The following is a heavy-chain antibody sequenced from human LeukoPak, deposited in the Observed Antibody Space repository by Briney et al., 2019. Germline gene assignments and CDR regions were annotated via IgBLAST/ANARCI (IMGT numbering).Heavy chain of an antibody. J-gene: IGHJ6*03. CDR2: INPNSGGT. Sequence: ASVKVSCKASGYSFTGYYMHWVRQAPGQGLEWMAWINPNSGGTKYAQKFQGRVTMTEDTSTDTAYMELSSLRSEDTAVYYCATARMTTVTVLHYYMDVWGKGTTVTVSS. V-gene: IGHV1-2*02. CDR1: GYSFTGYY. D-gene: IGHD4-17*01. CDR3: ATARMTTVTVLHYYMDV.